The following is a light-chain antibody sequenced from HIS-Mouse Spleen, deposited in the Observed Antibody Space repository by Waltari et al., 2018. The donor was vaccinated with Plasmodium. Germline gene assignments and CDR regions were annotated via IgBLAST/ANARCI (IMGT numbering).Light chain of an antibody. CDR1: QSVSSY. Sequence: IVLTQSPATLSLSPGERATLSCRASQSVSSYLAWYQQKPGQAPRLLIYDASNRATGIPARFSGSGSGTDFTLTSSSLEPEDFAVYYCQQRSNWPITFGPGTKVDIK. CDR3: QQRSNWPIT. CDR2: DAS. V-gene: IGKV3-11*01. J-gene: IGKJ3*01.